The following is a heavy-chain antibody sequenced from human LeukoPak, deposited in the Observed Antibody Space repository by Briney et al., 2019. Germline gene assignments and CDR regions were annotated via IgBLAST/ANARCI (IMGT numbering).Heavy chain of an antibody. D-gene: IGHD3-22*01. J-gene: IGHJ4*02. Sequence: GGSLRLSCAASGFTFSSYAMSWVRQAPGKGLEWVSAISGSGGSTYYADSVKGRFTISRDNSKNTLYLQMNSLRAEDTAVYYCAKFYKSDSSGYYSPNYFDYWGQGTLVTVSS. CDR2: ISGSGGST. CDR1: GFTFSSYA. CDR3: AKFYKSDSSGYYSPNYFDY. V-gene: IGHV3-23*01.